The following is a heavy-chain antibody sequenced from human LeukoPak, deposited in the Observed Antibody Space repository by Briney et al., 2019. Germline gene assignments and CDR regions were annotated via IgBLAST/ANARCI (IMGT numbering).Heavy chain of an antibody. V-gene: IGHV1-2*02. CDR3: AREAVAAGRNWFDP. CDR2: INPNSGGT. Sequence: ASVEVSCKASGYTFTGYYMHWVRQAPGQGLEWMGWINPNSGGTNYAQKFQGRVTMTRDTSISTAYMELSRLRSDDTAVYYCAREAVAAGRNWFDPWGQGTLVTVSS. D-gene: IGHD6-19*01. J-gene: IGHJ5*02. CDR1: GYTFTGYY.